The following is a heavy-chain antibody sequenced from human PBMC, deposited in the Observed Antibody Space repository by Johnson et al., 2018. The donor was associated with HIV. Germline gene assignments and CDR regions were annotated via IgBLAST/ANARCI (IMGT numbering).Heavy chain of an antibody. Sequence: MLLVESGGGLVQPGGSLRLSCAASGFTFSSYDMHWVRQATGKGLEWVSAIGTAGDTYYPGSVKGRFTISRDNSKNTLYLQMNSLRAEDTAVYYCAKDRRQSSWELLDDAFDIWGQGTMVTVSS. V-gene: IGHV3-13*01. CDR2: IGTAGDT. CDR1: GFTFSSYD. D-gene: IGHD1-26*01. J-gene: IGHJ3*02. CDR3: AKDRRQSSWELLDDAFDI.